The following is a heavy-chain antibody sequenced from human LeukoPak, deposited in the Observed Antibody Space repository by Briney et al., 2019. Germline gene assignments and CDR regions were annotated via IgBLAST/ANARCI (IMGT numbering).Heavy chain of an antibody. J-gene: IGHJ4*02. D-gene: IGHD6-19*01. V-gene: IGHV1-69*06. CDR3: ASSNGYSSGWYLPITDY. CDR2: IIPIFGTA. CDR1: GGTFSSYA. Sequence: GAPVKVSCKAPGGTFSSYAISWVRQAPGQGLEWMGGIIPIFGTANYAQKFQGRVTITADKSTSTAYMELSSLRSEDTAVYYCASSNGYSSGWYLPITDYWGQGTLVTVSS.